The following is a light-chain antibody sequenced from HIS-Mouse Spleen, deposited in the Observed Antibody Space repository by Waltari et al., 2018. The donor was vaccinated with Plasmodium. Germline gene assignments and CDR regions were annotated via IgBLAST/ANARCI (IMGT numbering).Light chain of an antibody. V-gene: IGLV2-14*03. CDR3: SSYTSSSTLNYV. J-gene: IGLJ1*01. CDR1: SSDVGGFNY. Sequence: QSALTQPASVSGSPGQSITISCPGNSSDVGGFNYVSWYQQHPGKAPKLMIYDVSNRPSGVSNRFSGSKSGNTASLTISGLQAEDEADYYCSSYTSSSTLNYVFGTGTKVTVL. CDR2: DVS.